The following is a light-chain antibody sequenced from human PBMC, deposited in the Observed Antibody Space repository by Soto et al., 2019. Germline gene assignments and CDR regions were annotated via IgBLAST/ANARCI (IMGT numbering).Light chain of an antibody. Sequence: DIQMTQSPSTLSASVGDRVTITCRASQSISSWLAWYQQKPGKAPKVLIYDASSLESGVPSRFSGSGSGTEFTLTISSLQPDDFATYYCRQYNSWWTFGQGTKVDIK. CDR3: RQYNSWWT. V-gene: IGKV1-5*01. CDR2: DAS. CDR1: QSISSW. J-gene: IGKJ1*01.